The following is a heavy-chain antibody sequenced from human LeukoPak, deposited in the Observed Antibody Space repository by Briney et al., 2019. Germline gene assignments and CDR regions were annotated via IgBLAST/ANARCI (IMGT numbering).Heavy chain of an antibody. CDR3: ARGGGVTGTTIQY. D-gene: IGHD1-7*01. J-gene: IGHJ4*02. V-gene: IGHV3-21*01. CDR1: GFSFSSYN. Sequence: PGGSLRLSCAASGFSFSSYNMNWVRHAPGEGVERVSSISSSSDYTYYANSVKGRFTISRDNAKNSLFLQMNSLRAEDTAVYYCARGGGVTGTTIQYWGQGTLVTVSS. CDR2: ISSSSDYT.